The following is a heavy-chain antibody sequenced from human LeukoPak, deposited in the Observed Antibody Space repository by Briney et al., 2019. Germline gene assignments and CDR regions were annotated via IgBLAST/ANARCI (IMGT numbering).Heavy chain of an antibody. D-gene: IGHD2-2*01. V-gene: IGHV4-39*07. CDR1: GGSISSSTYY. Sequence: PLETLSLTCTVSGGSISSSTYYWGWIRQPPGKGLEWIGTIYYSGSNYYNPSLKSRVTISVDTSKNQFSLKLSSVTAADTAVYYCARESDRYCYSTSCPNWYDPWGQGTLVTVSS. CDR2: IYYSGSN. CDR3: ARESDRYCYSTSCPNWYDP. J-gene: IGHJ5*02.